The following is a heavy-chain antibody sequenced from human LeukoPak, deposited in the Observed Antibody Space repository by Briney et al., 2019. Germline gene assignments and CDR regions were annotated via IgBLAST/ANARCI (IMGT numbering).Heavy chain of an antibody. CDR1: GFTFSDYW. V-gene: IGHV3-7*01. J-gene: IGHJ4*02. D-gene: IGHD2-8*01. Sequence: GGSLRLSCAASGFTFSDYWMTWVRQAPGKGLEWVASIKYDGSDKNYVDSVKGRFTISRDNAKNSLDLQMNSLRAEDTAVYYCARDVPYGVTTLDYWGQGTLVTVSS. CDR2: IKYDGSDK. CDR3: ARDVPYGVTTLDY.